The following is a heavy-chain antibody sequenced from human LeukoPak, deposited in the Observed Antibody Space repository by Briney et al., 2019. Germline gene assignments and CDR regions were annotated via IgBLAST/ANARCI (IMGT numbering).Heavy chain of an antibody. CDR3: AKDNRRHYTSGPNPDSLH. CDR1: GFIFNNYA. V-gene: IGHV3-9*01. CDR2: ISWNSGTI. D-gene: IGHD6-19*01. J-gene: IGHJ4*02. Sequence: GGSLRLSCAGSGFIFNNYAMHWVRQPPGKGLEWVSGISWNSGTIDYADSVRGRFTISRDNAKNSLYLQMDSLRVEGTAFYYCAKDNRRHYTSGPNPDSLHWGQGALVTVSS.